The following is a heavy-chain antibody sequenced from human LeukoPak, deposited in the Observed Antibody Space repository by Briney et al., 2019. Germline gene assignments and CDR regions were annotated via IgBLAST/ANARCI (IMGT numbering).Heavy chain of an antibody. V-gene: IGHV1-8*01. CDR2: MNPNSGNT. J-gene: IGHJ4*02. Sequence: GASVKVSCKASGYTFTSYDINWVRQATGQGLEWMGWMNPNSGNTGYAQKSQGRVTMTRNTSISTAYMELSSLRSEDTAVYYCARVLWFGELSSYYWGQGTLVTVSS. CDR3: ARVLWFGELSSYY. CDR1: GYTFTSYD. D-gene: IGHD3-10*01.